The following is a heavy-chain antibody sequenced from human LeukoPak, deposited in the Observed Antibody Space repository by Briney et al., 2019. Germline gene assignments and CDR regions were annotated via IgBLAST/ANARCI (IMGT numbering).Heavy chain of an antibody. CDR2: ISSNGGST. J-gene: IGHJ4*02. CDR3: ARDGKATNDY. D-gene: IGHD5-24*01. CDR1: GFTFSSYA. Sequence: GGSLRLSCAASGFTFSSYAMHWVRQAPGKGLEYVSAISSNGGSTYYANSVKGRFTISRDNSKNTLYLQMGSLRPEDTAVYYCARDGKATNDYWGQGTLVTVSS. V-gene: IGHV3-64*01.